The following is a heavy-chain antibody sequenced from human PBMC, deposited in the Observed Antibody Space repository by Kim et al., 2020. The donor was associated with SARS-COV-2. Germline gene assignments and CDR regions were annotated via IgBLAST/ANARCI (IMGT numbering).Heavy chain of an antibody. CDR1: GDSINTHVW. CDR2: IYPSGST. D-gene: IGHD6-13*01. J-gene: IGHJ4*02. Sequence: SETLSLTCVVSGDSINTHVWWNWVRQPPGKGLEWIGEIYPSGSTSYNPSLKSRVTISLDKSKNQFSLNLDSVTAADTAVYFCARRSAAGKQNFDSWGQGTLVTVSS. CDR3: ARRSAAGKQNFDS. V-gene: IGHV4-4*02.